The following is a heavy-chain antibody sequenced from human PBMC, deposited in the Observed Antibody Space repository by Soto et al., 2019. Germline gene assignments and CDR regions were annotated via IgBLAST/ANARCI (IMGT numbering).Heavy chain of an antibody. CDR2: ITWDGGST. Sequence: GGSLRLSCASSGFPFDAYVMHWVRQGPGKGLEWVSLITWDGGSTYYADSVKGRFTISRDNSENSLYLQMNSLRPEDTALYYCAKGNYYDSSGYYYFDYWGQGTLVTVSS. CDR1: GFPFDAYV. J-gene: IGHJ4*02. D-gene: IGHD3-22*01. V-gene: IGHV3-43*01. CDR3: AKGNYYDSSGYYYFDY.